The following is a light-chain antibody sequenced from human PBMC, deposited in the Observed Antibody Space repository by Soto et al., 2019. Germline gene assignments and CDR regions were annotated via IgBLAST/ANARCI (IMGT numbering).Light chain of an antibody. Sequence: DIQMTQSPSSLSASVGDRVTITCQASQDITSYLNWYQQKPGKAPKLLIYAASSLQSGVPSRFSGSGSGTDFTLTISSLQPEDFATYYCQQSYSTVLTFGGGTKVEIK. V-gene: IGKV1-39*01. CDR2: AAS. CDR1: QDITSY. CDR3: QQSYSTVLT. J-gene: IGKJ4*01.